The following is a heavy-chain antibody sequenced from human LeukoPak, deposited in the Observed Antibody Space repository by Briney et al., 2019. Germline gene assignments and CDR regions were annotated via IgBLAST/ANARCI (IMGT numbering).Heavy chain of an antibody. V-gene: IGHV3-23*01. D-gene: IGHD2-2*02. J-gene: IGHJ5*02. Sequence: GSLRLSCAASGFTFSSYAMSWVRQAPGKGLEWVSAINGSGGSTYYADSVKGRFTISRDNSKNTLYLQMNSLRAEDTAVYYCAKDLKDCSSTSCYTPYNWFDPWGQGTLVTVSS. CDR1: GFTFSSYA. CDR3: AKDLKDCSSTSCYTPYNWFDP. CDR2: INGSGGST.